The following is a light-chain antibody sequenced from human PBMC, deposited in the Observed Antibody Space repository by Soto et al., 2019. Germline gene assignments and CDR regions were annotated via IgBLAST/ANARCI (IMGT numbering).Light chain of an antibody. CDR2: DAS. CDR3: QQHHAYPFT. CDR1: QDIYRW. V-gene: IGKV1-5*01. Sequence: DIQMTQSPSTVSASVGKRVTITCRASQDIYRWLAWYQQKPGKAPKLLIYDASSLQSGVPPRFSGSGSGTEFALTISSLQPDDLATYYCQQHHAYPFTFGPGTKVDIK. J-gene: IGKJ3*01.